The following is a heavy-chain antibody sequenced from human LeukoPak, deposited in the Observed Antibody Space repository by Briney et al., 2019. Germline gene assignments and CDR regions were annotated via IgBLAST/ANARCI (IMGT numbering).Heavy chain of an antibody. V-gene: IGHV3-23*01. CDR1: GFSFNGYD. J-gene: IGHJ4*02. D-gene: IGHD3-10*01. Sequence: GGSLRLSCTASGFSFNGYDMNWVRQAPGKGLEWVSAISGSGGSTYYADSVKGRFTISRDNSKNTLYLQMNSLRAEDTAVYYCAKDLRTQTSYLDYWGQGTLVTVSS. CDR2: ISGSGGST. CDR3: AKDLRTQTSYLDY.